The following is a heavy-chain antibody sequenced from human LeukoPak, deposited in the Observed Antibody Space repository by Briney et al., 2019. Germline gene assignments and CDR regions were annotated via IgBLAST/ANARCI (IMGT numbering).Heavy chain of an antibody. Sequence: GGSLRLSCTASEFTLSSSAMSWVRQAPGKGLEWVSAISSTGNLYYADSVRGRFTISRDNSKNTLYLQMDSLRAEDTAVCYCAKRPRYVVASDWGQGTLVTVSA. D-gene: IGHD2-15*01. CDR1: EFTLSSSA. CDR3: AKRPRYVVASD. V-gene: IGHV3-23*01. J-gene: IGHJ4*02. CDR2: ISSTGNL.